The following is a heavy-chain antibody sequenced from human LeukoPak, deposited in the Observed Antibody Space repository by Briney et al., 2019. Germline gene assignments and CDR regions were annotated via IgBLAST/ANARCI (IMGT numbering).Heavy chain of an antibody. CDR1: GGSISSYY. D-gene: IGHD2-15*01. Sequence: SETLSLICTVSGGSISSYYWSWIRQPPGKGLEWIGYIYYSGSTNYNPSLKSRVTISVDTSKNQFSLKLSSVTAADTAVYYCARVLCSGGSCYPRREYYFDYWGQGTLVTVSS. CDR2: IYYSGST. J-gene: IGHJ4*02. CDR3: ARVLCSGGSCYPRREYYFDY. V-gene: IGHV4-59*01.